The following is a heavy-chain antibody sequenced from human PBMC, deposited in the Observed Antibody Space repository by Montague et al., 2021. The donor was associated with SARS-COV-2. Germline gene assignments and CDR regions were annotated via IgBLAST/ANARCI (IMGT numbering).Heavy chain of an antibody. J-gene: IGHJ4*02. CDR1: GLAISMYW. V-gene: IGHV3-7*01. CDR2: IKQDGSET. D-gene: IGHD6-13*01. CDR3: GFNSVAGAGDS. Sequence: SLRLSCAASGLAISMYWMTWVRQAPGKGLEWVANIKQDGSETYYADSVKGRFSISRDNTKNSLYLQLNSLRAGDTAVYYCGFNSVAGAGDSLGQGTLVTVSS.